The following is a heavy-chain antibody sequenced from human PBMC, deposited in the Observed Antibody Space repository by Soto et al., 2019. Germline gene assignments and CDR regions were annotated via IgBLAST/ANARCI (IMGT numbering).Heavy chain of an antibody. Sequence: GGSLRLSCAASGFTFSNAWMNWVRQAPGKGLEWVGRIKSKTDGGTTDYAAPVKGRFTSSRDDSKNTLYMQMNSLTTEDTAVYYCATGRTYYDILTGYYPPTSPFDYWGQGTLVTVSS. CDR1: GFTFSNAW. J-gene: IGHJ4*02. CDR3: ATGRTYYDILTGYYPPTSPFDY. V-gene: IGHV3-15*07. D-gene: IGHD3-9*01. CDR2: IKSKTDGGTT.